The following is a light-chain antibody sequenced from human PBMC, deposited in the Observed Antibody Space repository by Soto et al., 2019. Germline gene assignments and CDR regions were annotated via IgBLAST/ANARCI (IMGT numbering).Light chain of an antibody. CDR2: GAS. CDR1: QSVGSSD. V-gene: IGKV3-20*01. J-gene: IGKJ5*01. Sequence: EIVLTQSPDTLPLSPGERATLSCRASQSVGSSDLAWYQQKPGQAPRLLIYGASSRATGIPDRFSGSGSGTDFTLTITRLEPEDSAVYFCQQYTGPPTTFGQGTRLEIK. CDR3: QQYTGPPTT.